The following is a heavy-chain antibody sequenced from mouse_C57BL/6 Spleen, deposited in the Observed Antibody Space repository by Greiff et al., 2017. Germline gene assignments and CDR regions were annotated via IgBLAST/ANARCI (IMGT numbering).Heavy chain of an antibody. D-gene: IGHD1-1*01. CDR2: IYPGSGNT. Sequence: VQLKESGPELVKPGASVKISCKASGYSFTSYYIHWVKQRPGQGLEWIGWIYPGSGNTKYNEKFKGKATLTADTSSSTAYMQLSSLTSEDSAVYYCARVTTVVDYAMDYWGQGTSVTVSS. CDR3: ARVTTVVDYAMDY. V-gene: IGHV1-66*01. J-gene: IGHJ4*01. CDR1: GYSFTSYY.